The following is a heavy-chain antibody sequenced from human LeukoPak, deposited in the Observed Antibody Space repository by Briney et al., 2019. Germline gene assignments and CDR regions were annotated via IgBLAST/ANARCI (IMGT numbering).Heavy chain of an antibody. CDR3: ARDLLYSGSLRYFPRYYMDV. J-gene: IGHJ6*03. D-gene: IGHD1-26*01. CDR2: IYTSGST. CDR1: GGSISSYY. V-gene: IGHV4-4*07. Sequence: SETLSLTCTVSGGSISSYYWSWIRQPAGKGLEWIGRIYTSGSTNYNPSLKSRVTMSVDTSKNQFSLKLSSVTAADTAVYYCARDLLYSGSLRYFPRYYMDVWGKGTTVTISS.